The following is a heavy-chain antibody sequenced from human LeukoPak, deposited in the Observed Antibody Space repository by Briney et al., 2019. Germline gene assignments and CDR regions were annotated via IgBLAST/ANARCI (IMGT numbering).Heavy chain of an antibody. CDR3: ARDVSPSAGYTFDY. D-gene: IGHD2-2*02. CDR2: INPNSGGT. J-gene: IGHJ4*02. Sequence: ASVKVSCKASGYTFTDYYIHWVRQAPGQGLEWMGWINPNSGGTDYAQNFQGRVTMTRDTSNSTAYMELSRLRPDDSAVYYCARDVSPSAGYTFDYWGQGTLVTVSS. V-gene: IGHV1-2*02. CDR1: GYTFTDYY.